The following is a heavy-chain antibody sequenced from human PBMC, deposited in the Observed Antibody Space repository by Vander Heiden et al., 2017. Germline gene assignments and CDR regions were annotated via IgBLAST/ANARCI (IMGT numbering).Heavy chain of an antibody. CDR3: ARENYGGAFDI. D-gene: IGHD3-10*01. CDR2: IWYDGSNK. Sequence: QVPLVQSGGGVVQPGSSLTLSCAASGFPFGSYGMHWVRQATGKGLEWVAVIWYDGSNKYYGDSVKGRFTISRDNSKNTLYLQMNSLRAEDTALYYCARENYGGAFDIWGQGTMVTVSS. J-gene: IGHJ3*02. CDR1: GFPFGSYG. V-gene: IGHV3-33*01.